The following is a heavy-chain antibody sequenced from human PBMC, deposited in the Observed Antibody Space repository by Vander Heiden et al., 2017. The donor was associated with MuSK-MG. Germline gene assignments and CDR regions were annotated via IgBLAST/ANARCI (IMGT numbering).Heavy chain of an antibody. Sequence: QLQLQESGPGPVKPSETLSLTCTVSGASIVVNTDYWGWIRQPPGKGLEWIGRVHFTGATYHNPSLESRVTFSVETSKNQCSLRLTSVTAAEPAVYFCARNVGDPASYFSFDYWGQGALVTGSS. CDR3: ARNVGDPASYFSFDY. D-gene: IGHD1-26*01. CDR1: GASIVVNTDY. V-gene: IGHV4-39*01. J-gene: IGHJ4*02. CDR2: VHFTGAT.